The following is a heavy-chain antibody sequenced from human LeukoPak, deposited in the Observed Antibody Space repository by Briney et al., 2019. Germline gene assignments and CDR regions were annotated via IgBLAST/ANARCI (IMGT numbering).Heavy chain of an antibody. D-gene: IGHD3-22*01. CDR3: ARDQDYYDSSGHDY. Sequence: ASVKVSCKASGGTFSSYAISWVRQAPGQGLEWMGKIIPIFGTANYAQKFQGRVTITTDESTSTAYMELSSLRSEDTAEYYCARDQDYYDSSGHDYWGQGTLVTVSS. J-gene: IGHJ4*01. CDR1: GGTFSSYA. CDR2: IIPIFGTA. V-gene: IGHV1-69*05.